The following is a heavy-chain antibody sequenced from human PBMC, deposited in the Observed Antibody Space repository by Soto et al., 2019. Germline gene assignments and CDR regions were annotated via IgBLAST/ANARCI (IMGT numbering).Heavy chain of an antibody. CDR3: ARALNSSPPDIVVVPAALAIGRLWYGMDV. V-gene: IGHV3-30-3*01. CDR1: GFTFSSYA. Sequence: GGSLRLSCVASGFTFSSYAMHWVRQAPGKGLEWVAVISYDGSNKYYADSVKGRFTISRDNSKNTLYLQMNSLRAEDTAVYYCARALNSSPPDIVVVPAALAIGRLWYGMDVWGQGTTVTVSS. D-gene: IGHD2-2*01. CDR2: ISYDGSNK. J-gene: IGHJ6*02.